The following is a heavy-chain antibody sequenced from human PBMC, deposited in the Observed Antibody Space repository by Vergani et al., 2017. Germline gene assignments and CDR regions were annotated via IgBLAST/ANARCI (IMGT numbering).Heavy chain of an antibody. CDR1: GFTFGVYY. D-gene: IGHD2-15*01. V-gene: IGHV3-7*01. CDR2: IKRDGTET. CDR3: ARISGGSAPYLHY. Sequence: EVHLEESGGGLVPPGGSLRLLCAASGFTFGVYYTAWIRLAPGKGMVGVASIKRDGTETFYVDSVKGRFTISRDNAKTTLYLQMNSLRDEDRGGYYCARISGGSAPYLHYWGQGTLVTVAS. J-gene: IGHJ1*01.